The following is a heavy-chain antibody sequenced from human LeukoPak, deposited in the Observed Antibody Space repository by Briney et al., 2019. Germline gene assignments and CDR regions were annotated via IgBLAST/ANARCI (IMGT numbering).Heavy chain of an antibody. CDR2: ISYDGSNK. CDR3: AKGFAYYYDSSGYQIDY. CDR1: GFTFSSYG. D-gene: IGHD3-22*01. V-gene: IGHV3-30*18. J-gene: IGHJ4*02. Sequence: PGRTLRLSCAASGFTFSSYGMHWDRQAPGKGLEWVAVISYDGSNKYYADCVKGRFTISRDNSKNTLYLQMNSLRAEDTAVYYCAKGFAYYYDSSGYQIDYWGRGTLDPVSS.